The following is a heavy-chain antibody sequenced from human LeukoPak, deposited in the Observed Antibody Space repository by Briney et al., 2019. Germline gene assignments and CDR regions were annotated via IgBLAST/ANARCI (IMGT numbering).Heavy chain of an antibody. Sequence: TGRSLRLSCAASGFTFDDYAMHWVRQAPGKGLEWVSGISWNSGSIGYADSVKGRFTISRDSAKNSLYLQMNSLRAEDTALYYCAKASISLFSSSRFDYWGQGTLVTVSS. CDR1: GFTFDDYA. CDR2: ISWNSGSI. D-gene: IGHD6-13*01. J-gene: IGHJ4*02. CDR3: AKASISLFSSSRFDY. V-gene: IGHV3-9*01.